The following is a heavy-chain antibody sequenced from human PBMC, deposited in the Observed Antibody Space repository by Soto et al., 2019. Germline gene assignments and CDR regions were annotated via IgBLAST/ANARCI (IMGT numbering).Heavy chain of an antibody. CDR2: IYHSGST. CDR3: ARALVVVAATPMGDWYFDL. V-gene: IGHV4-30-2*01. D-gene: IGHD2-15*01. Sequence: QLQLQESGSGLVKPSQTLSLTCAVSGGSISSGGYSWSWIRQPPGKGLGWIGYIYHSGSTYYNPSRKSRDTIAIDRSKNQFSLKLSSVPAADTAVYYCARALVVVAATPMGDWYFDLWGRGTLVTVSS. CDR1: GGSISSGGYS. J-gene: IGHJ2*01.